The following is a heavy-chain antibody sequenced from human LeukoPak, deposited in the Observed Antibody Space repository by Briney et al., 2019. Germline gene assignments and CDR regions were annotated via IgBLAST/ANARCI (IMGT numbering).Heavy chain of an antibody. CDR1: GFTLDDYA. Sequence: GGSLRLSCAASGFTLDDYAMHWVRQAPGQGLEWVSLISWDGGYTYYADSVKGRFTISRDNSKNSLYLQMNSLRAEDTALYYCAKDILREWYYYDSSSYYTDWGQGTLVTVSS. J-gene: IGHJ4*02. V-gene: IGHV3-43D*03. D-gene: IGHD3-22*01. CDR3: AKDILREWYYYDSSSYYTD. CDR2: ISWDGGYT.